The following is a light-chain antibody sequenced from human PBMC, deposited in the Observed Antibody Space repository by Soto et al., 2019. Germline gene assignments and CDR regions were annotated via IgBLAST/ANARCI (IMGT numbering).Light chain of an antibody. J-gene: IGKJ4*01. CDR2: GAS. Sequence: EIVMTQSPATLSVSPGERATLSCRASQSVRSNLAWYQQKPGQAPRLLIYGASTRATGIPARFSGSGSGTEFTLTISSLQAEDSAVYDCQQYKNWPPLTFGGGTKVDIK. V-gene: IGKV3-15*01. CDR3: QQYKNWPPLT. CDR1: QSVRSN.